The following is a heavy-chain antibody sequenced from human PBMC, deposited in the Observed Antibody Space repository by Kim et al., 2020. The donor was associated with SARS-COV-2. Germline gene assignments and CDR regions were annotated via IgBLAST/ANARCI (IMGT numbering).Heavy chain of an antibody. CDR2: ISYDGSNK. CDR1: GFTFSSYA. CDR3: ARGQGVVVVPAANDY. D-gene: IGHD2-2*01. V-gene: IGHV3-30-3*01. Sequence: GGSLRLSCAASGFTFSSYAMHWVRQAPGKGLEWVAVISYDGSNKYYADSVKGRFTISRDNSKNTLYLQMNSLRAEDTAVYYCARGQGVVVVPAANDYWG. J-gene: IGHJ4*01.